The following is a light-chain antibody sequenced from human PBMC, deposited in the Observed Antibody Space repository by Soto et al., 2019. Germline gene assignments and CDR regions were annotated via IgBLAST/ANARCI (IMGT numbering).Light chain of an antibody. V-gene: IGKV3-11*01. Sequence: EIVLTQSPATLSLSPGQRATLSCRASQSASTYLAWYQQKPGQAPRLLIYDASTRATGIPARFSGSGSGTDFTLTISSLEPEDFAVYYCQQRSNWPPTWTFGQGTKVEIK. CDR1: QSASTY. J-gene: IGKJ1*01. CDR2: DAS. CDR3: QQRSNWPPTWT.